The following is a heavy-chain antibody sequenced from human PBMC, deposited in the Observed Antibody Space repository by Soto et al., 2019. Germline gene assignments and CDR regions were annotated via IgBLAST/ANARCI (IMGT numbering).Heavy chain of an antibody. CDR1: GGSISSSNW. CDR2: IYHSGST. J-gene: IGHJ4*02. V-gene: IGHV4-4*02. CDR3: ARGVAVAGLDY. D-gene: IGHD6-19*01. Sequence: QVQLQESGPGLVKPSGTLSLTCAVSGGSISSSNWWSWVRQPPGKGLEWIGEIYHSGSTNYNPALTSRVPISVDKSRNQFPLKLSSVTAADTAVYYCARGVAVAGLDYWGQGTLVTVSS.